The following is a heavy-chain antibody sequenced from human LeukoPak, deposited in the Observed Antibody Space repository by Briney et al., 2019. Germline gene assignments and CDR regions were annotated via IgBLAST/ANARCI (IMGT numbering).Heavy chain of an antibody. Sequence: GGSLRLSCAASGFTFSSYWMSWVRQAPGRGLEWLANIKEDGSEKYYVDSVKGRFTISSDNPKNSLYLQMNSLRAEDTAVYYCSRLRGDSWGQGTLVTVSS. V-gene: IGHV3-7*03. CDR1: GFTFSSYW. CDR2: IKEDGSEK. J-gene: IGHJ4*02. CDR3: SRLRGDS.